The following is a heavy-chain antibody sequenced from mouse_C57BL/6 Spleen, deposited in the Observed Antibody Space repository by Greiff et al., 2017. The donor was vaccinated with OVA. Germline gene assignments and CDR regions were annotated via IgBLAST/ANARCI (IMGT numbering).Heavy chain of an antibody. J-gene: IGHJ3*01. CDR3: ATGRGDSSGWLAY. CDR2: ILPGSGST. CDR1: GYTFTGYW. D-gene: IGHD3-2*02. Sequence: QVQLQQSGAELMKPGASVKLSCKATGYTFTGYWIEWVKQRPGHGLEWIGEILPGSGSTNYNEKFKGKATLTAATSSNTAYMQLGSLTTGDSAIYDCATGRGDSSGWLAYWGQGTLVTVSA. V-gene: IGHV1-9*01.